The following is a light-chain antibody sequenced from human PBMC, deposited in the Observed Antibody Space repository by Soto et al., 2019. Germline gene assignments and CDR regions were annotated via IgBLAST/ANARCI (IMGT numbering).Light chain of an antibody. CDR1: QRISSW. J-gene: IGKJ3*01. CDR3: QHYNSYPFN. V-gene: IGKV1-5*03. CDR2: KAS. Sequence: DIQMTQSPSTLSASVGDRVTITCRASQRISSWLAWHQQKPGKAPKLLIYKASSLESGVPLRFSGSGSGTEFTLTISSLQPDDFATYYCQHYNSYPFNFGPGTKVDIK.